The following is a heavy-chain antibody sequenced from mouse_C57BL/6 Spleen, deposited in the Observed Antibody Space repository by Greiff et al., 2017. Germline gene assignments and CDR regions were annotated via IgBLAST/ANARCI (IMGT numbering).Heavy chain of an antibody. CDR3: SVYYGNDA. D-gene: IGHD2-2*01. CDR1: GFNFNDYS. CDR2: IDPESGDT. V-gene: IGHV14-4*01. Sequence: VQLQQSGAELVRPGASVKLSCTASGFNFNDYSMHWVKQRPEQGLEWIGLIDPESGDTEYASKFQGTATMTADTSYNTAYLQLSSLTSEDSAVXDCSVYYGNDAWGQGTLVTVSA. J-gene: IGHJ3*01.